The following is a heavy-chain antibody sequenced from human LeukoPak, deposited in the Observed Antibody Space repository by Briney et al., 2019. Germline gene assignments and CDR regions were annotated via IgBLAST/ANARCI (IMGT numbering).Heavy chain of an antibody. CDR3: ARGIRKRGPASEAGRRLAAFDI. CDR2: INHSGST. Sequence: SETLSLTCAVYGGSFSGYYWSWIRQPPGKGLEWIGEINHSGSTNYNPSLESRVTISVDTSKNQFSLKLSSVTAADTAVYYCARGIRKRGPASEAGRRLAAFDIWGQGTMVTVSS. CDR1: GGSFSGYY. D-gene: IGHD6-19*01. J-gene: IGHJ3*02. V-gene: IGHV4-34*01.